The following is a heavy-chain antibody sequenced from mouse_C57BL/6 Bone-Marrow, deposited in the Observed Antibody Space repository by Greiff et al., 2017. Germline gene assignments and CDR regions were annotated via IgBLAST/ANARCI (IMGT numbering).Heavy chain of an antibody. CDR1: GFTFSNYW. V-gene: IGHV6-3*01. Sequence: EVKLLESGGGLVQPGGSMKLSCVASGFTFSNYWMNWVRQSPEKGLEWVAQIRLKSDNYATHYAESVKGRFTISRDDSKSSVYLQMNNLRAEETGIYYCTGDTTVVGGAMYYWGQGTSVTVSS. J-gene: IGHJ4*01. CDR3: TGDTTVVGGAMYY. D-gene: IGHD1-1*01. CDR2: IRLKSDNYAT.